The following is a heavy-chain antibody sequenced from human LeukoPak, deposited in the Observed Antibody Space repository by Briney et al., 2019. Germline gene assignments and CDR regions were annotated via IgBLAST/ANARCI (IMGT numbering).Heavy chain of an antibody. D-gene: IGHD3-3*01. CDR1: GFTFSNYW. CDR3: ARWTHFVYNFWSGYFDY. Sequence: PGGSLRLSCAASGFTFSNYWMTWVRQAPGKGLEWVANIKQDGSDKYYVDSVKGRFTISRDNTKNSLYLQLNSLRAEDTAVYYCARWTHFVYNFWSGYFDYWGQGTLVTVSS. CDR2: IKQDGSDK. V-gene: IGHV3-7*01. J-gene: IGHJ4*02.